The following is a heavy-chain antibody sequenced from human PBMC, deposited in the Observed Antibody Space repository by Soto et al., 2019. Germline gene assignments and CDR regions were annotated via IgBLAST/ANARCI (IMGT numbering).Heavy chain of an antibody. CDR3: ARDSHDYGDYGVYYYGMDF. CDR2: ISSSGSTI. CDR1: GFTFSDYY. J-gene: IGHJ6*02. D-gene: IGHD4-17*01. V-gene: IGHV3-11*01. Sequence: QVQLVESGGGLVKPGGSLRLSCAASGFTFSDYYMSWIRQAPGKGLEWVSYISSSGSTIYYADSVKGRFTISRDNAKNSLSRQKNSLRAEDTVVYYSARDSHDYGDYGVYYYGMDFWGQGTTVTVSS.